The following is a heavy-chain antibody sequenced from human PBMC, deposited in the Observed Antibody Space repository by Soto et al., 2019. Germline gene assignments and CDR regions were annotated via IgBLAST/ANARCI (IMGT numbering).Heavy chain of an antibody. CDR2: ISSSGSTI. CDR3: ARDTHNDFWSGYLYYYYGMDV. D-gene: IGHD3-3*01. Sequence: EVQLVESGGGLVQPGGSLRLSCAASGFTFSSYEMNWVRQAPGKGLEWVSYISSSGSTIYDADSVKGRFTISRDNAKNSLYLQMNSLRAEDTAVYYCARDTHNDFWSGYLYYYYGMDVWGQGTTVTVSS. V-gene: IGHV3-48*03. CDR1: GFTFSSYE. J-gene: IGHJ6*02.